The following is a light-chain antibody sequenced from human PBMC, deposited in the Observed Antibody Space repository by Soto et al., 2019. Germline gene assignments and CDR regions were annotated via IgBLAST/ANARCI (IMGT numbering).Light chain of an antibody. Sequence: DIQMTPSPSSLSASVGDRVTITCQASQDITNHFHWYQQKPGKAPKLLIYDASNLETGVPSRFSGSGFGTDFTFIINNLQPEDFATYFCQHCHILPSTFGQGTKVEIK. CDR2: DAS. CDR3: QHCHILPST. V-gene: IGKV1-33*01. J-gene: IGKJ1*01. CDR1: QDITNH.